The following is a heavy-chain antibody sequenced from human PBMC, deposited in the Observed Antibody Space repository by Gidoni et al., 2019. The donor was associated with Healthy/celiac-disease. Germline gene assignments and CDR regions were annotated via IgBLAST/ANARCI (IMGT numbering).Heavy chain of an antibody. CDR3: ARGVGRTFPAGGLDY. CDR2: SSRSGSTI. V-gene: IGHV3-48*03. D-gene: IGHD1-26*01. J-gene: IGHJ4*02. Sequence: EVQLVESGGGLVQPGGSLRLSCAASGFTFSSYEMNWVRQAPGKGLEWVSYSSRSGSTIYYADSVKGRFTISRDNAKNSLYLQMNSLRAEDTAVYYCARGVGRTFPAGGLDYWGQGTLVTVSS. CDR1: GFTFSSYE.